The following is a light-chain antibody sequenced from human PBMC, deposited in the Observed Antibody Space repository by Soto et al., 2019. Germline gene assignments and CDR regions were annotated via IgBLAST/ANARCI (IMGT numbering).Light chain of an antibody. V-gene: IGLV2-14*01. Sequence: QSVLTQPASVSGSPGQSITISCTGTSSDVGGYNYVSWYQQHPGKAPKLMIYDVSNRPSGVSNRFSGSKSANTASLTISGLQAEDEADYYCSSYTGSSTHVVFGGGTKLTVL. CDR1: SSDVGGYNY. CDR2: DVS. CDR3: SSYTGSSTHVV. J-gene: IGLJ2*01.